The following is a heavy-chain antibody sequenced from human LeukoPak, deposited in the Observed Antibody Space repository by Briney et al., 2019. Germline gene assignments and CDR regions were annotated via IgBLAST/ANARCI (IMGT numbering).Heavy chain of an antibody. V-gene: IGHV3-30*18. CDR3: ANARGITMVRGVRLYY. D-gene: IGHD3-10*01. Sequence: GGSLRLSCAASGFTFSSYGMHWVRQAPGKGLEWVAVMSYDGSNKYYADSVKGRFTISGDNSKNTLYLQMNSLRAEDTAVYYCANARGITMVRGVRLYYWGQGTLVTVSS. J-gene: IGHJ4*02. CDR1: GFTFSSYG. CDR2: MSYDGSNK.